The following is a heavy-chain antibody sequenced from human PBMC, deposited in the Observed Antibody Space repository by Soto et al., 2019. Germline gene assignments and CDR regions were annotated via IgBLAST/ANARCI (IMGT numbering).Heavy chain of an antibody. CDR1: GSILSNYA. V-gene: IGHV3-30-3*01. D-gene: IGHD3-10*01. J-gene: IGHJ6*01. CDR2: ISHDGTNK. CDR3: XXXXXXXXYGRYYXY. Sequence: QVQLVESGGGVVQPGKSLKLSCAASGSILSNYAMHWVRQAPGKGLEWVAVISHDGTNKYNADSVKGQFTISRYNSKKSLFLQMNSLRVXXXXXXXXXXXXXXXXYGRYYXY.